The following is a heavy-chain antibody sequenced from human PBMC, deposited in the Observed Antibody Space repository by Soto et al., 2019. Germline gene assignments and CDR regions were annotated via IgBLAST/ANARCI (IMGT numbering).Heavy chain of an antibody. Sequence: SETLSLTCTVSGGSVSIGSYYWSWIRQPPGKGLEWIGYIYYSGSTNYNPSLKSRVTISVDTSKNQFSLKLSSVTAADTAVYYCAREGGSYNWNYGVNYYGMDVWGQGTTVTVSS. CDR1: GGSVSIGSYY. CDR2: IYYSGST. V-gene: IGHV4-61*01. D-gene: IGHD1-7*01. CDR3: AREGGSYNWNYGVNYYGMDV. J-gene: IGHJ6*02.